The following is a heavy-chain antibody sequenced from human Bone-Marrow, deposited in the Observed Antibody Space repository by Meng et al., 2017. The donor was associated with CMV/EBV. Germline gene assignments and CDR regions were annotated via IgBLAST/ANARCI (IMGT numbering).Heavy chain of an antibody. D-gene: IGHD5-12*01. CDR3: ARGRRLSLGATIYYFDY. J-gene: IGHJ4*02. CDR1: GGSFSGYD. V-gene: IGHV4-34*01. Sequence: SETLSLTCAVYGGSFSGYDWTWIRQSPGKGLEWIGEINHRGSTNYNPSLKSRLTISLDTSKNQFSLKLKSVTAADTAVYYCARGRRLSLGATIYYFDYWGQGTLVTVSS. CDR2: INHRGST.